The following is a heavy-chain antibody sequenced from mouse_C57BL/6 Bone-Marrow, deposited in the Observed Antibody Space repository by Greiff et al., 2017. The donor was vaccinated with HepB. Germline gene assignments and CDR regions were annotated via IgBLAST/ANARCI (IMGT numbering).Heavy chain of an antibody. D-gene: IGHD2-5*01. CDR1: GYTFTSYG. J-gene: IGHJ1*03. V-gene: IGHV1-81*01. CDR3: ADSKSYWYFDV. Sequence: QVLLQQSGAELARPGASVKLSCKASGYTFTSYGISWVKQRTGQGLEWIGEIYPRSGNTYYNEKFKGKATLTADKSSSTAYMELRSLTSEDSAVYFCADSKSYWYFDVWGTGTTVTVSS. CDR2: IYPRSGNT.